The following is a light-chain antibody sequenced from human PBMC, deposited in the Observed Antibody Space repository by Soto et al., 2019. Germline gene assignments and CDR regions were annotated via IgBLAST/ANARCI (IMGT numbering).Light chain of an antibody. Sequence: EIVLTQSPATLSLSPGERATLSCRASQSVSSYLAWYQQKPGQAPRLLIYDASNRATGIPARFSGSGSGTDFTLTIGSLEPEDFAVYYCQQGGTFGQGTKVEIK. J-gene: IGKJ1*01. V-gene: IGKV3-11*01. CDR1: QSVSSY. CDR2: DAS. CDR3: QQGGT.